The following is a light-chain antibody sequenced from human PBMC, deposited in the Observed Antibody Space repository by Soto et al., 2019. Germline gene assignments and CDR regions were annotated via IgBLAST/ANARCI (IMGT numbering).Light chain of an antibody. J-gene: IGKJ4*01. CDR2: SAS. Sequence: DIQMTQSPSSVSASVGDRVTITCQASQGINKWLAWYQQKPGTAPKLLIYSASSLQSGVPSRFSGSGSGTDFTLTISSLQPEDFATYYCQQANTFALTFGGGTKVEI. CDR1: QGINKW. V-gene: IGKV1-12*01. CDR3: QQANTFALT.